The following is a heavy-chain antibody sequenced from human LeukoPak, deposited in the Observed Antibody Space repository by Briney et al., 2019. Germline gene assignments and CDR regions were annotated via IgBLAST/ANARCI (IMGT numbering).Heavy chain of an antibody. Sequence: GESLTLTCAASGFTFSIYARSWVRQPPGKGLEWVAAISDSGSSTYYAAYVKSRFTISRDNAKDTTYLQMNSRRAEDTAVYYCAKQPIRRTYHVNPYYYYYMDVWGEGTTVTAS. CDR2: ISDSGSST. D-gene: IGHD2-2*01. J-gene: IGHJ6*03. CDR3: AKQPIRRTYHVNPYYYYYMDV. V-gene: IGHV3-23*01. CDR1: GFTFSIYA.